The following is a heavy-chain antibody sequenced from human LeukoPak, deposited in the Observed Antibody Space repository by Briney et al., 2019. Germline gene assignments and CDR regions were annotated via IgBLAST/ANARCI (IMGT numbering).Heavy chain of an antibody. Sequence: SSGTLSLTCAVSGGSISSSNWWSWVRQPPGKGLEWIGEIYHSGSTNYNPSLKSRVTISVDKSKNQFSLKLSSVTAADTAVYYCARLQLLWFEELLYRKTNYYYYGMDVWGQGTTVTVSS. CDR2: IYHSGST. CDR3: ARLQLLWFEELLYRKTNYYYYGMDV. D-gene: IGHD3-10*01. V-gene: IGHV4-4*02. J-gene: IGHJ6*02. CDR1: GGSISSSNW.